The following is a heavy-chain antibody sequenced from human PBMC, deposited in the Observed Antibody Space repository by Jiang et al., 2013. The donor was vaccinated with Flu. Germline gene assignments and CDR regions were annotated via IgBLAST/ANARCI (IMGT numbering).Heavy chain of an antibody. CDR2: IYYSGNT. J-gene: IGHJ3*02. CDR3: ARVLPYYDSSGYYRRVIPSHRLDAFDI. Sequence: LLKPSETLSLICTVSGGSINSSSYHWGWIRQPPGKGLEWIGSIYYSGNTYYNPSLKSRLTMSVDTSKNQFSLKLSSVTAADTAVYYCARVLPYYDSSGYYRRVIPSHRLDAFDIWGQGTMVTVSS. CDR1: GGSINSSSYH. D-gene: IGHD3-22*01. V-gene: IGHV4-39*01.